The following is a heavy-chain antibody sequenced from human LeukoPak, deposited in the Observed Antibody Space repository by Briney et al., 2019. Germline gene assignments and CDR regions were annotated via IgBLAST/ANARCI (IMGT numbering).Heavy chain of an antibody. CDR1: GFTFSTYA. D-gene: IGHD4-17*01. Sequence: GGSLRLSCAASGFTFSTYAMTWVRQARGKGLEWVSSISGRDGSTYYADSVKGRFTISRDNANKLLFLHMNSLRAEDTAVYYCARDLGDYVGYDAFDIWGQGTMVTVSS. CDR3: ARDLGDYVGYDAFDI. CDR2: ISGRDGST. V-gene: IGHV3-23*01. J-gene: IGHJ3*02.